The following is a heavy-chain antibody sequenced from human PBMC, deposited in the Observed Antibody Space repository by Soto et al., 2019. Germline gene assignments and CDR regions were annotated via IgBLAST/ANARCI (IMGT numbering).Heavy chain of an antibody. CDR1: GFDFSIYA. J-gene: IGHJ4*02. CDR2: ISYHGREK. CDR3: ARDPLAVTGSFVDY. D-gene: IGHD6-19*01. Sequence: SCAASGFDFSIYAFHWVRQAPGKGLEWLSVISYHGREKYYADSVKGRFTISRDSSKNTVYLQMNSLRAEDTAVYYCARDPLAVTGSFVDYWGQGTLVTVSS. V-gene: IGHV3-30-3*01.